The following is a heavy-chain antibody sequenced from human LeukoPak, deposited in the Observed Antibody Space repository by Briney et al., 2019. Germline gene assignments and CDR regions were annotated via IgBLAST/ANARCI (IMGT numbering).Heavy chain of an antibody. CDR2: IIPIFGTA. CDR3: ARSPSMTINLDY. V-gene: IGHV1-69*05. D-gene: IGHD2/OR15-2a*01. J-gene: IGHJ4*02. CDR1: GGTFSSYA. Sequence: ASVKVSCKASGGTFSSYAISWVRQAPGQGLEWMGRIIPIFGTANYAQKFQGRVTMTRDTSTSTVYMELSSLRSEDTAVYYCARSPSMTINLDYWGQGTRVTVSS.